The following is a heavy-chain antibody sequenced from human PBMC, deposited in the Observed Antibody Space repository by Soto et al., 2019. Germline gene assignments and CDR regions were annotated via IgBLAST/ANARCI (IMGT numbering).Heavy chain of an antibody. J-gene: IGHJ5*01. CDR1: GGSISSGGYY. V-gene: IGHV4-31*03. D-gene: IGHD3-3*01. CDR3: ARMTIFGVVRFDS. Sequence: PSETLSLTCTVSGGSISSGGYYWSWIRQHPGKGQKWIGYIYYSGSTYYNPSLKSRVTISVDKSKNQFSLKLSSVTVADTAVYYCARMTIFGVVRFDSWGQGTLVTVSS. CDR2: IYYSGST.